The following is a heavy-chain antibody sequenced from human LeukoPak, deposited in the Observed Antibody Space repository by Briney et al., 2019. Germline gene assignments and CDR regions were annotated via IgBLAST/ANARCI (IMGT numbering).Heavy chain of an antibody. Sequence: SETLSLTCAVYGGSFSGYYWSWIRQPPGKGLEWIGEINHSGSTNYNPSLKSRVTISVDTSKNQFSLKLSSVTAADTAVYYCARRDYYDSSGYQAPPWANWFDPWGQGTLVTVSS. J-gene: IGHJ5*02. CDR1: GGSFSGYY. CDR2: INHSGST. D-gene: IGHD3-22*01. CDR3: ARRDYYDSSGYQAPPWANWFDP. V-gene: IGHV4-34*01.